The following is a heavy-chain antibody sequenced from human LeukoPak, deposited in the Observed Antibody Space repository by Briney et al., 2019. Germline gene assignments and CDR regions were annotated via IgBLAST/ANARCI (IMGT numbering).Heavy chain of an antibody. Sequence: GSLRLSCSASGFTFNSYGMHWVRQPPGKGLEWIGEISHSGTTYFNPSLKSRVTVSVDTSKSQFSLRLDSMTAADTAVYYCARGGLDTRRGGYFDYWGQGILVTVSS. CDR2: ISHSGTT. V-gene: IGHV4-34*01. D-gene: IGHD5-18*01. J-gene: IGHJ4*02. CDR3: ARGGLDTRRGGYFDY. CDR1: GFTFNSYG.